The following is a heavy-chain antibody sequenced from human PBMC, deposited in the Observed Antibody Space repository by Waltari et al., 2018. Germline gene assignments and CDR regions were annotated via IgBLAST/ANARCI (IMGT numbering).Heavy chain of an antibody. CDR1: GFTFSTFS. CDR3: ARGGYGLGSNYFYGMDV. J-gene: IGHJ6*02. V-gene: IGHV3-30*04. D-gene: IGHD3-10*01. CDR2: IAYDWRRK. Sequence: QVQLVESGGGVVRPGRSLRLSCVASGFTFSTFSMPWVRQAPGKGRGWGGVIAYDWRRKSSADTVKGRFTISRYNSKNTLYVQTNSLRSEDTAVYYCARGGYGLGSNYFYGMDVCSQGTTVTVSS.